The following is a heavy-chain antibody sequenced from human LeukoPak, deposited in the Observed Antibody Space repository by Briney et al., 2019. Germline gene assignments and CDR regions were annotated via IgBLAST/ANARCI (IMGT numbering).Heavy chain of an antibody. J-gene: IGHJ4*01. CDR1: GDTFSEYP. V-gene: IGHV1-69*13. CDR3: ATRAPYSGTHFDN. Sequence: SVKVSCKTSGDTFSEYPLSWLRLAPREGLEWMGGISPLFRTPIYAQKWQGRVTITADEVSSTIHMELRNLTSDDTALYYCATRAPYSGTHFDNWGHGTLVTVSS. D-gene: IGHD1-26*01. CDR2: ISPLFRTP.